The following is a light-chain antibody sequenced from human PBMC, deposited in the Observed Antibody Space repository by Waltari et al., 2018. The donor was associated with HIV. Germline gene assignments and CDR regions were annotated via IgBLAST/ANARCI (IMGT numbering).Light chain of an antibody. Sequence: QSALTQPPSASGSLGQSVTISCTGSSSAIGAYVPVSWFQHHPRSAPKLLLYEVTRRPSSVSDRFSGSRSGSTAFLTVAGLQPDDEATYFCSSYGDSLRVLFGGGTNVTVL. J-gene: IGLJ3*02. CDR2: EVT. CDR3: SSYGDSLRVL. CDR1: SSAIGAYVP. V-gene: IGLV2-8*01.